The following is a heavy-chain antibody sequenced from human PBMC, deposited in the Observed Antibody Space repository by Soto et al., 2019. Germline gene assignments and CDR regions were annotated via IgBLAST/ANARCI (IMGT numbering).Heavy chain of an antibody. V-gene: IGHV3-7*05. J-gene: IGHJ4*02. CDR2: IKQDGSEQ. D-gene: IGHD3-3*01. CDR1: GFTFSNYW. Sequence: EVQVVESGGGWVQPGGSLRLSCAASGFTFSNYWMSWVRQAPGKGLEWVADIKQDGSEQYYVDSVKDRFTISRDNAKNSLYLQMTSLRAEARAVYYCARRIFGVVRPDYFDYWGQGTLLTVSS. CDR3: ARRIFGVVRPDYFDY.